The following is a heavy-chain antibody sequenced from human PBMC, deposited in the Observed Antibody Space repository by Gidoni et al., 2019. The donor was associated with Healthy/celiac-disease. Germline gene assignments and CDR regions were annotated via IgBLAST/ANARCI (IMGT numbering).Heavy chain of an antibody. J-gene: IGHJ2*01. CDR2: IKSKTDGGTT. Sequence: EVQLVESGGGLVKPGGSLRLSCAASGFTFSTAWLPWVRQAPGKGLEWVGRIKSKTDGGTTDYAAPVKGRFTISRDDSKNTLYLQMNSLKTEDTAVYYCTTQPIYCSSTSCYFWYFDLWGRGTLVTVSS. D-gene: IGHD2-2*01. V-gene: IGHV3-15*01. CDR1: GFTFSTAW. CDR3: TTQPIYCSSTSCYFWYFDL.